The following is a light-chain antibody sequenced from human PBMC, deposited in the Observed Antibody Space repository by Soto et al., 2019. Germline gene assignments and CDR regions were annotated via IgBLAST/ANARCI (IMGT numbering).Light chain of an antibody. CDR1: QSISSY. CDR3: QQSYSTLRFT. V-gene: IGKV1-39*01. Sequence: DIQMTQSPSSLSASVGDRVTITCRASQSISSYLNWYQQKPGKAPKLLIYAASSLQSGVPSRFSGSGSGTDFTLAISSLQHEDFATYYCQQSYSTLRFTFGPGTKVDIK. CDR2: AAS. J-gene: IGKJ3*01.